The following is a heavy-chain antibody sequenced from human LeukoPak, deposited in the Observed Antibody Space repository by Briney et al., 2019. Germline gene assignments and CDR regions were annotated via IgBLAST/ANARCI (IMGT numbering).Heavy chain of an antibody. CDR3: AKRPRYGDYFDY. Sequence: GGSLRLSCAASGFTFSSYAMSWVRQAPGKGMEWVSAISGSGGSTYYADSVKGRFTISRDNSKNTLYLQMNSLRAEDTAVYYCAKRPRYGDYFDYWGQGTLVTVSS. CDR2: ISGSGGST. V-gene: IGHV3-23*01. CDR1: GFTFSSYA. J-gene: IGHJ4*02. D-gene: IGHD4-17*01.